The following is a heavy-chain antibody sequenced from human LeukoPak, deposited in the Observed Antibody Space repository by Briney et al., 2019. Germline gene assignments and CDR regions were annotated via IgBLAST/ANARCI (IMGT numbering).Heavy chain of an antibody. Sequence: ASVKVSCKASGGTFSSSAISWVRQAPGQGLEWMGGIIPIFGTANYAQKFQGRVTITTDESTSTAYMELSSLRSEDTAVYYCARGLGQWLPPFDPWGQGTLVTVSS. CDR3: ARGLGQWLPPFDP. D-gene: IGHD6-19*01. CDR2: IIPIFGTA. J-gene: IGHJ5*02. V-gene: IGHV1-69*05. CDR1: GGTFSSSA.